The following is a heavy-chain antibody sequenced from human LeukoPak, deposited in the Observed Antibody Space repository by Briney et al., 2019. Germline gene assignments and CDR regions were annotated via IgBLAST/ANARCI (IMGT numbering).Heavy chain of an antibody. Sequence: GGSLRLSCAASGFTVSTNYMGWVRQAPGKGLDWVSVIYSGGDAYYADSVKDRFTIFSDTSKNTLYLQMISLRPEDAAVYYGARGSSLAAAARGFDYWGQGTLVTVSS. CDR3: ARGSSLAAAARGFDY. CDR2: IYSGGDA. CDR1: GFTVSTNY. V-gene: IGHV3-66*02. J-gene: IGHJ4*02. D-gene: IGHD6-25*01.